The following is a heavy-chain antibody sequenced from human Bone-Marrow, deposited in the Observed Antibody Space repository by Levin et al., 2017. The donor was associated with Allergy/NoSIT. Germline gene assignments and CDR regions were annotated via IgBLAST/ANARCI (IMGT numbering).Heavy chain of an antibody. CDR3: TRLHCSHNCYPGD. CDR1: GGSISGYY. V-gene: IGHV4-59*08. D-gene: IGHD2-15*01. CDR2: IYYTGSA. J-gene: IGHJ4*02. Sequence: SQTLSLTCTVSGGSISGYYGSWIRPPPGGGLEWIGYIYYTGSAQYNPSLKSRVAIPVDTSRDQFSLELTSVTAADTAVYFCTRLHCSHNCYPGDWSQGILVTVSS.